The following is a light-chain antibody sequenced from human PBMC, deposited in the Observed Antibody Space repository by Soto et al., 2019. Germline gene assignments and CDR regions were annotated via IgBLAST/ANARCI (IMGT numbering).Light chain of an antibody. CDR3: QQYYASTYA. CDR1: QRISSW. J-gene: IGKJ2*01. V-gene: IGKV1-5*01. Sequence: DIQMTQSHSTLSASVLDRVTITCRASQRISSWLAWYQQKPGKAPELLIDDASSLASGVPSKFSASGSGTEFTLTISSLQPDDFATYYCQQYYASTYAFGQGTKLESK. CDR2: DAS.